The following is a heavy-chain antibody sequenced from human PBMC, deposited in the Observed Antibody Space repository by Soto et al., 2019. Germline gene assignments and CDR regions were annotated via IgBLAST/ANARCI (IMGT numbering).Heavy chain of an antibody. CDR1: GFTFSSYA. V-gene: IGHV3-23*01. J-gene: IGHJ4*02. CDR3: RHPAIWFGELPFDY. Sequence: GGSLRLSCAASGFTFSSYAMSWVRQAPGKGLEWVSAISGSGGSTYYADSVKGRFTISRDNSKNTLYLQMNSLRAEDTAVYYCRHPAIWFGELPFDYWGQGTLVTVSS. CDR2: ISGSGGST. D-gene: IGHD3-10*01.